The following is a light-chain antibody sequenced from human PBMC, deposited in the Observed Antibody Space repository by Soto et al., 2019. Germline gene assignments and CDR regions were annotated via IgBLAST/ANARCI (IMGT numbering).Light chain of an antibody. Sequence: QPVLTQSPSASASLGASVKLTCTLSSGHSSYAIAWHQQQPEKGPRYLMKLNSDGSHSKGDGISDRFSGSSSGAERYLTISSLQSEDEADYYCQTWGTVFGGGTKLTVL. J-gene: IGLJ2*01. CDR3: QTWGTV. CDR2: LNSDGSH. CDR1: SGHSSYA. V-gene: IGLV4-69*01.